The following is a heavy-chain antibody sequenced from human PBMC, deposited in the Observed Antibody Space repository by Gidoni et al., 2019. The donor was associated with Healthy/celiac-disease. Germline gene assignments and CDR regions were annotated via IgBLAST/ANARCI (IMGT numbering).Heavy chain of an antibody. CDR3: AKDLSSSSWPQPMDV. V-gene: IGHV3-23*01. Sequence: EVQLLESGGGLVQPGGSLRLSCAASGFTFRSYAMSWVRQAPGKGLEWVSAISGSGGSTYYADSVKGRFTISRDNSKNTLYLQMNSLRAEDTAVYYCAKDLSSSSWPQPMDVWGQGTTVTVSS. CDR1: GFTFRSYA. J-gene: IGHJ6*02. D-gene: IGHD6-13*01. CDR2: ISGSGGST.